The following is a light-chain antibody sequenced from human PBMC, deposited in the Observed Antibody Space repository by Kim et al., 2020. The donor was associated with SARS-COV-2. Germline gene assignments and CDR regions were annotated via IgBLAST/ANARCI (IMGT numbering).Light chain of an antibody. Sequence: EIVMTQSPATLSVSPGERATVSCRASHSVSSNLAWYQQKPGQAPRLLFYAASTRATGIPARFSGSGSGTEFTLTISSLQSEDFAVYYCQQYGNWYTFGQGTKLEI. V-gene: IGKV3-15*01. CDR3: QQYGNWYT. CDR1: HSVSSN. J-gene: IGKJ2*01. CDR2: AAS.